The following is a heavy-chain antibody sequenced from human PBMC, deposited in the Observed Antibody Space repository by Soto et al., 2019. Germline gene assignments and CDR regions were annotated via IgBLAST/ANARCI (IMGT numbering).Heavy chain of an antibody. CDR2: ISYDGSNK. J-gene: IGHJ6*02. CDR1: GFTFSSYA. D-gene: IGHD1-1*01. Sequence: QPGGSLRLSCAASGFTFSSYAMHWVRQAPGKGLEWVAVISYDGSNKYYADSVKGRFTISRDNSKNTLYLQMNSLRAEDTAVYYCASPRVPDVYHYYYGMDVWGQGTTVTVSS. V-gene: IGHV3-30-3*01. CDR3: ASPRVPDVYHYYYGMDV.